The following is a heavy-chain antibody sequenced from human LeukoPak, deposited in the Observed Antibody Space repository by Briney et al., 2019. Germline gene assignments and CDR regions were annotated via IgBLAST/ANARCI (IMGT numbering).Heavy chain of an antibody. J-gene: IGHJ4*02. D-gene: IGHD6-13*01. Sequence: PGGSLRLSCAASGFTVSSNYMSWVRQAPGKGLEWASVIYSGGSTYYADSVKGRFTISRDNSKNTLYLQMNSLRAEDTAVYYCASSSSWRDYYFDYWGQGTLVTVSS. CDR1: GFTVSSNY. V-gene: IGHV3-66*01. CDR2: IYSGGST. CDR3: ASSSSWRDYYFDY.